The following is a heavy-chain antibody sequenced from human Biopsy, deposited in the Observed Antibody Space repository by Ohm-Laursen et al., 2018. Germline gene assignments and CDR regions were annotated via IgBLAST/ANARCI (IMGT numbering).Heavy chain of an antibody. CDR3: VRGVDYYDPYHYYALDV. D-gene: IGHD3-22*01. CDR1: SESFNGYY. V-gene: IGHV4-34*01. Sequence: SDTLSLTCVVYSESFNGYYWSWIRQTPGKGLEWIGEINHSGRTNYNPSLKSRVTISVDTSKNQFSLKVRSVTAADTAVYYCVRGVDYYDPYHYYALDVWGQGTTVTVSS. J-gene: IGHJ6*02. CDR2: INHSGRT.